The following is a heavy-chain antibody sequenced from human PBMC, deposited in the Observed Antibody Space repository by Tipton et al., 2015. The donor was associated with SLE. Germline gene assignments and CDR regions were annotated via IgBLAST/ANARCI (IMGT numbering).Heavy chain of an antibody. Sequence: GSLRLTCTVSGASIDSYYWSWIRQPPGKGLEWLGYVFYSGSTNCHPSLKTRVTISIDTSQNQFSLKLTSVTAAGTAIYYCAWGSDIFGFCDHWGQGTPVTVSS. CDR1: GASIDSYY. D-gene: IGHD3-3*02. V-gene: IGHV4-59*03. CDR2: VFYSGST. J-gene: IGHJ4*02. CDR3: AWGSDIFGFCDH.